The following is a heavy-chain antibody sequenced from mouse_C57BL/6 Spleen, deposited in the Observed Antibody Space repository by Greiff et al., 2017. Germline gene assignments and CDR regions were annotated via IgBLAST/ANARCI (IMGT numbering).Heavy chain of an antibody. J-gene: IGHJ4*01. V-gene: IGHV1-82*01. Sequence: QVQLQQSGPELVKPGASVKISCKASGYAFSSSWMNWVKQRPGKGLEWIGRIYPGDGDTNYNGKFKGKATLTADKSSSTAYMQLSSLTSEDSAVYFCARGYDAMDYGGQGTSVTVSS. CDR3: ARGYDAMDY. CDR2: IYPGDGDT. CDR1: GYAFSSSW.